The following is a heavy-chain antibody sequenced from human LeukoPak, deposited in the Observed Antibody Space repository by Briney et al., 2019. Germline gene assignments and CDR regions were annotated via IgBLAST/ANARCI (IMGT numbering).Heavy chain of an antibody. J-gene: IGHJ3*02. D-gene: IGHD3-10*01. CDR1: GGSISSGSYH. V-gene: IGHV4-61*02. CDR3: ARRGGVGSAFDI. CDR2: IYTSGST. Sequence: SETLSLTCTVSGGSISSGSYHWSWIRQPAGKGLEWIGRIYTSGSTKYNPSLKSRVTISVDTSKNQFSLKLSSVTAADTAVYYCARRGGVGSAFDIWGQGTMVTVSS.